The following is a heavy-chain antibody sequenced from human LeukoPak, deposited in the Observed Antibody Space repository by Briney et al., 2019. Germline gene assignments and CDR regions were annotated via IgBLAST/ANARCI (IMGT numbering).Heavy chain of an antibody. D-gene: IGHD6-19*01. CDR1: GGTFSSYA. V-gene: IGHV1-69*01. CDR3: ARDHSGGWNPFDY. Sequence: SVKVSCKASGGTFSSYAISWVRQAPGQGLEWMGGIIPIFGTANYAQKFQGRVTITADESTSTAYMELSSLRSEDTAVYYCARDHSGGWNPFDYWGQGTLVTVSS. CDR2: IIPIFGTA. J-gene: IGHJ4*02.